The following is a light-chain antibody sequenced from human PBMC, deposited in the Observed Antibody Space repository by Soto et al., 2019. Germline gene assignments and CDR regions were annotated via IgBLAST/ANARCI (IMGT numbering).Light chain of an antibody. J-gene: IGKJ1*01. CDR3: QQYDNFPLT. CDR1: QDIRNY. CDR2: DAS. V-gene: IGKV1-33*01. Sequence: DIQMTQSPSSLSASVGDRVTITCQASQDIRNYLNWFQQKPGKAPKLLIYDASNLETGVPSRFSGGGSGTDFTFTISSLQPEDVAAYYCQQYDNFPLTFGQGTKVEIK.